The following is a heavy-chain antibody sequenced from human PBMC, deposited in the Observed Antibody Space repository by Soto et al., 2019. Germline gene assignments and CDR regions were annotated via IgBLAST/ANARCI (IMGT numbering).Heavy chain of an antibody. D-gene: IGHD2-8*02. Sequence: SGPTLVNPTQTLTLTCTFSAFSLSTNGVGVGWIRQPPGKPREWLAVIYWNEDKRYSRSLKSRLSITKDTSKNQAVLTLTTMDPVDTATYYCVHTVLVHTMTGGHDFDSWGPGIRVTV. V-gene: IGHV2-5*01. CDR3: VHTVLVHTMTGGHDFDS. CDR1: AFSLSTNGVG. CDR2: IYWNEDK. J-gene: IGHJ4*02.